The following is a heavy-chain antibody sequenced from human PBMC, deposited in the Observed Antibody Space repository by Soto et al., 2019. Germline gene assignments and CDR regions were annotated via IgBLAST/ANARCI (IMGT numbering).Heavy chain of an antibody. CDR2: INHSGST. D-gene: IGHD6-13*01. V-gene: IGHV4-34*01. CDR1: GGSFSGYY. CDR3: ARPFSIAAAVDY. J-gene: IGHJ4*02. Sequence: QVQLQQWGAGLLKPSETLSLTCAVYGGSFSGYYWSWIRQPPGQGLEWIGEINHSGSTNYNPSLKSRVTISVDTSKNQFSLKLSSVTAADTAVYYCARPFSIAAAVDYWGQGTLVTVSS.